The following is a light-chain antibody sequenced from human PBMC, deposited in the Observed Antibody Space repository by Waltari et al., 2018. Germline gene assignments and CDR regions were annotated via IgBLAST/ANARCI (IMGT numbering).Light chain of an antibody. J-gene: IGKJ1*01. V-gene: IGKV3-20*01. CDR1: PSVGRF. CDR2: DAS. CDR3: QKYGSLPAT. Sequence: EIVLTQSHGTLSLSPGETATLSCRASPSVGRFLAWDQQKPRQAPRLLIYDASSRATGIPDRFIGSGSGTDFSLTISRLEPEDFAVYYCQKYGSLPATFGQGTKVEIK.